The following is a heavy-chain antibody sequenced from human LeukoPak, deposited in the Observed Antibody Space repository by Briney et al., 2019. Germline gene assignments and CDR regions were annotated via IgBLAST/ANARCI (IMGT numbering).Heavy chain of an antibody. CDR1: EFPFSGYE. D-gene: IGHD3-10*01. V-gene: IGHV3-48*03. J-gene: IGHJ4*02. CDR2: ISSSGNTI. Sequence: PGGPLRLSCAASEFPFSGYEMNWVRQAPGKGLEWVSYISSSGNTINYADSVKGRFTISRDNAKNSVYLQMNSLTAEDSAIYYCARGARFFGSGSYDYWGQGTLVTVSS. CDR3: ARGARFFGSGSYDY.